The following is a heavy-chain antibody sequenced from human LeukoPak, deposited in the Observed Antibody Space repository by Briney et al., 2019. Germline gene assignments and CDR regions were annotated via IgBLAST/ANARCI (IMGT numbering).Heavy chain of an antibody. CDR1: GDSFTTYW. D-gene: IGHD5-18*01. CDR3: ARQGYTYGYDY. Sequence: GESPKISCKGSGDSFTTYWIGWVRQLPGKGLEWMGIIYPGDSDTRYSPSFQGQVTISADKSISTAYLQWSSLKASDTAMYYCARQGYTYGYDYWGQGTLVTVSS. J-gene: IGHJ4*02. V-gene: IGHV5-51*01. CDR2: IYPGDSDT.